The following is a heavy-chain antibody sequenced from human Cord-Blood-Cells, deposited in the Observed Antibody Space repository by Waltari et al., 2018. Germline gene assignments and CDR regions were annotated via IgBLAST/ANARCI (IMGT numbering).Heavy chain of an antibody. J-gene: IGHJ3*02. V-gene: IGHV3-48*03. Sequence: EVQLVESGGGLVQPGGSLGLPCAASGFTFSSYELHWVRQAPGKGLEWVSYISSSGSTIYYADSVKGRFTISRDNAKNSLYLQMNSLRAEDTAVYYCARVGANDAFDIWGQGTMVTVSS. CDR1: GFTFSSYE. CDR3: ARVGANDAFDI. D-gene: IGHD1-26*01. CDR2: ISSSGSTI.